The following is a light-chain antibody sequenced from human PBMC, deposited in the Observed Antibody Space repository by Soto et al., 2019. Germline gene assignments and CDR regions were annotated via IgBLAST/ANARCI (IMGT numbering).Light chain of an antibody. Sequence: DIQLPQSPSTLSVSVGDRLTITCRASQTISSWLAWYQQKPGKAPKLLIYKASTLKSGVPSRFSGSGSGTEFTLTISSLQPDDFATYYCQHYNSYSEAFGQGTKVDIK. J-gene: IGKJ1*01. CDR1: QTISSW. CDR2: KAS. CDR3: QHYNSYSEA. V-gene: IGKV1-5*03.